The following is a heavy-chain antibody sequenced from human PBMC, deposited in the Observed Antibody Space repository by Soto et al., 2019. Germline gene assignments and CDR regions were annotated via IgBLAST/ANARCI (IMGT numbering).Heavy chain of an antibody. D-gene: IGHD3-22*01. CDR2: INHSGST. CDR3: ARVLTQAYYDSSGYHDY. Sequence: AVEDRNFVDHGVGWIRERQEKGLEWIGEINHSGSTNYNPSLKSRVTISVDTSKNQFSLKLSSVTAADTAVYYCARVLTQAYYDSSGYHDYWCHGILVSV. J-gene: IGHJ4*01. V-gene: IGHV4-34*01. CDR1: DRNFVDHG.